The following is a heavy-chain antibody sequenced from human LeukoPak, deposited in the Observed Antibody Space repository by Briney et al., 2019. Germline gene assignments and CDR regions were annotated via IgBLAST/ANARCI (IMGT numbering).Heavy chain of an antibody. CDR2: IYYSGST. J-gene: IGHJ5*02. CDR1: GGSISSGGYY. CDR3: ARGVRRHNWFDP. D-gene: IGHD4-23*01. Sequence: SQTLSLTCTVSGGSISSGGYYWSWIRQHPGKGLEWIGYIYYSGSTYYNPSLKSRVTISVDTSKNQFSLKLSSVTAADTAVYYCARGVRRHNWFDPWGQGTLVTVSS. V-gene: IGHV4-31*03.